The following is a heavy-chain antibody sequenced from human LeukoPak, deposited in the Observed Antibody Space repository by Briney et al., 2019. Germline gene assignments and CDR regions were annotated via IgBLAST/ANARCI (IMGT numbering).Heavy chain of an antibody. V-gene: IGHV1-2*06. D-gene: IGHD4-17*01. CDR1: GYTFIGYY. CDR3: ARDWSMTTLDY. J-gene: IGHJ4*02. CDR2: INPNGGGT. Sequence: ASLKVSCKASGYTFIGYYMHWVRQAPGQGLEWMGRINPNGGGTDYAQKFQGRVTMTRDTSISAAYLEFSSLRSDDTAVYYCARDWSMTTLDYWGQGTLVTVSS.